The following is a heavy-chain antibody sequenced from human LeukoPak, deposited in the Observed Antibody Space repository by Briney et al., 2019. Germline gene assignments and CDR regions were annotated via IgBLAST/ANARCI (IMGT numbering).Heavy chain of an antibody. CDR3: ARDIGHSCGFDAFDI. Sequence: PGGSLRLSCAASGFSVSTNYMSWVRQAPGKGLEWFSAIYSGGSTFYADSVKGRFTVSRDDSKNTMYLQMNSLRAEDTAVYYCARDIGHSCGFDAFDIWGQGTMVTVSS. CDR1: GFSVSTNY. D-gene: IGHD6-19*01. CDR2: IYSGGST. J-gene: IGHJ3*02. V-gene: IGHV3-66*01.